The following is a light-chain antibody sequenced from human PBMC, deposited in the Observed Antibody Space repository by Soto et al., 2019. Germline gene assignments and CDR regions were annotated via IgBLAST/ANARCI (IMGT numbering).Light chain of an antibody. J-gene: IGLJ2*01. Sequence: QSALTQPPSASGSPGQSVTISCTGTSSDVGGYNYVSWYQQHPGKAPKLMIYEVSKRPSGVPDRFSGSNSGNTASLTVSGLQAEDEADYCCSSYAGSNTVVFGGGTKLTVL. CDR2: EVS. CDR1: SSDVGGYNY. V-gene: IGLV2-8*01. CDR3: SSYAGSNTVV.